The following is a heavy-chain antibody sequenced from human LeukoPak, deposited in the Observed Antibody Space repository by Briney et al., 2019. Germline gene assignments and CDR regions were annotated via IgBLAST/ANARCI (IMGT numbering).Heavy chain of an antibody. CDR2: ISYDGSNK. Sequence: GRSLRLSCAASGFTFSSYAMHWVRQAPGKGLEWVAVISYDGSNKYYADSVKGRFTISRDNSKNTLYLQMNSLETEDTAVYYCSGDYYDSKSYYDYWGQGTLVTVSS. J-gene: IGHJ4*02. V-gene: IGHV3-30*04. CDR1: GFTFSSYA. CDR3: SGDYYDSKSYYDY. D-gene: IGHD3-22*01.